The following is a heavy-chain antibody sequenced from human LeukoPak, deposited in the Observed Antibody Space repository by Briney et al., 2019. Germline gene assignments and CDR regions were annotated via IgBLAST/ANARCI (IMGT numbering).Heavy chain of an antibody. D-gene: IGHD2-2*01. V-gene: IGHV3-23*01. Sequence: GGPLRLSCAASGFTFSSYAMSWVRQAPGKGLEWVSAISGSGGSTYYADSVKGRFTISRDNSKNTLYLQMNSLRAEDTAVYYCAKDHCSSTSCPNWFDPWGQGTLVTVSS. J-gene: IGHJ5*02. CDR1: GFTFSSYA. CDR3: AKDHCSSTSCPNWFDP. CDR2: ISGSGGST.